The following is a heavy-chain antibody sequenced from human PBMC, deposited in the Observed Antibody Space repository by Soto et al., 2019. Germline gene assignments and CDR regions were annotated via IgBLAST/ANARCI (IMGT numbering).Heavy chain of an antibody. D-gene: IGHD3-16*01. V-gene: IGHV1-69*13. J-gene: IGHJ6*02. CDR2: IIPIFGTA. CDR1: GGTFSSYA. Sequence: SVKVSCKASGGTFSSYAISWVRQAPGQGLEWMGGIIPIFGTANYAQKFQGRVTITADESTSTAYMELSSLRSEDTAVYYCARYPLDVNYYYYYGMDVWGQGTTVTVSS. CDR3: ARYPLDVNYYYYYGMDV.